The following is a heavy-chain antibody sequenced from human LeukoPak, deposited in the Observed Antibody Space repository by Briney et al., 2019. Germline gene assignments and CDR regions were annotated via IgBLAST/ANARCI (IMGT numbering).Heavy chain of an antibody. CDR3: ARRGGRYYIDY. D-gene: IGHD3-10*01. CDR1: GGSISSGGYS. Sequence: SQTLSLTCAVSGGSISSGGYSWSWIRQPPGKGLEWIGYIYHSGSTYYNPSLKSRVTISVDRSKNQFSLKLTSVTAADTAVYYCARRGGRYYIDYWGQGTLVTVSS. CDR2: IYHSGST. J-gene: IGHJ4*02. V-gene: IGHV4-30-2*01.